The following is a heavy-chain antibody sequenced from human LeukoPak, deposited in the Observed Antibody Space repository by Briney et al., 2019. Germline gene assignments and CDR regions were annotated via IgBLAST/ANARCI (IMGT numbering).Heavy chain of an antibody. D-gene: IGHD5-12*01. V-gene: IGHV1-3*01. CDR2: INAGNGNT. CDR1: GYTFTSYA. J-gene: IGHJ4*02. CDR3: AREGGLRGPFDY. Sequence: ASVKVSCKASGYTFTSYAMHWVRQAPGQRLEWMGWINAGNGNTKYSQKFQGRVTITRDTSASTAYMELSSLRSEDTAVYYCAREGGLRGPFDYWGQGTLVTVSS.